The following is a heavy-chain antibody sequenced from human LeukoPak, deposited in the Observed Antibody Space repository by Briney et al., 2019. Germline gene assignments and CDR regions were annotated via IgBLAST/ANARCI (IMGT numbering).Heavy chain of an antibody. D-gene: IGHD5-18*01. CDR2: ISGSGGST. V-gene: IGHV3-23*01. CDR3: AKHWTAMVTSELDY. CDR1: GFTFSSYA. Sequence: QPGGSLRLSCAASGFTFSSYAMSWVRQAPGKGLEWVSAISGSGGSTYYADSVKGRFTISRDNSKNTLYLQMNSLRAEDTAVYYCAKHWTAMVTSELDYWGQGTLVTVSS. J-gene: IGHJ4*02.